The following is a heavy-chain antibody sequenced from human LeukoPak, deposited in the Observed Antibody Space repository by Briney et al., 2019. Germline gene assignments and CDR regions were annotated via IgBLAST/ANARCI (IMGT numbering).Heavy chain of an antibody. CDR1: GYTFTGYY. D-gene: IGHD2-2*02. CDR3: ARDWVPYCSSTSCYSGSVDP. CDR2: INPNSGGT. Sequence: GASVKVSCKASGYTFTGYYMHWVRQAPGQGLEWMGWINPNSGGTNYAQKFQGRVTMTRDTSISTAYMELSRLRSDDTAVYYCARDWVPYCSSTSCYSGSVDPWGQGTLVTVSS. J-gene: IGHJ5*02. V-gene: IGHV1-2*02.